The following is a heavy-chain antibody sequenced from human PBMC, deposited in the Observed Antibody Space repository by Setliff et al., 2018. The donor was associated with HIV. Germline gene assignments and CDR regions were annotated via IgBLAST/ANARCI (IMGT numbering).Heavy chain of an antibody. V-gene: IGHV3-21*04. D-gene: IGHD1-26*01. J-gene: IGHJ5*02. Sequence: GGSLRLSCTASGFTFSTYWMSWVRQTPGKGLEWVASISSESNYIYYADSVKGRFTISRGDSKNTVYLQMHSLRVEDTAVYYCARGAKWLDPWGQGTLVTVSS. CDR1: GFTFSTYW. CDR3: ARGAKWLDP. CDR2: ISSESNYI.